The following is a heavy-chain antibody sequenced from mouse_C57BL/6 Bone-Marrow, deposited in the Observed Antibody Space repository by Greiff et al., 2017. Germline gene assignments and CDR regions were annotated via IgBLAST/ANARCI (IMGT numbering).Heavy chain of an antibody. CDR2: IDPSDSYT. Sequence: QVQLQQPGAELVRPGTSVKLSCKASGYTFTSYWMHWVKQRPGQGLEWIGVIDPSDSYTNYNQKFKGKATLTIDTSSSTAYMPLSSLTSEDSAVYYGAREGYDYDGVYAMDYWGQGTSVTVSS. D-gene: IGHD2-4*01. J-gene: IGHJ4*01. V-gene: IGHV1-59*01. CDR1: GYTFTSYW. CDR3: AREGYDYDGVYAMDY.